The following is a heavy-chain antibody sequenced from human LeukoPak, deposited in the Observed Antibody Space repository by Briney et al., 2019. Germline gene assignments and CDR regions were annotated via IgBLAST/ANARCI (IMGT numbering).Heavy chain of an antibody. CDR2: ISAYNGYT. J-gene: IGHJ5*02. CDR1: GYTFTSYG. Sequence: GASVKVSCKASGYTFTSYGITWVRQAPGQWLEWMGWISAYNGYTNYAQKLQGRVLMTTDTSTSTAYMELRSLRSDDTAVYYCARSESTYYYDISGYLSDPWGQGTLVTVSS. CDR3: ARSESTYYYDISGYLSDP. V-gene: IGHV1-18*01. D-gene: IGHD3-22*01.